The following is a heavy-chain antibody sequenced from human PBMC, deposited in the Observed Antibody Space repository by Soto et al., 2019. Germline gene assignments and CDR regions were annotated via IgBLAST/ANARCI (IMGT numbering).Heavy chain of an antibody. V-gene: IGHV1-18*01. J-gene: IGHJ5*02. D-gene: IGHD2-2*01. CDR2: VSAYHGDT. CDR1: GYSFTTYG. CDR3: ARGYCNSPSCSGRDWFDP. Sequence: QVQLVQSGAEVKKPGASVKVSCKASGYSFTTYGINWVRQAPGLGLEWMGWVSAYHGDTKYAQKLQGRVTMTTDTATTTASMELRSLRSDDTAVYFCARGYCNSPSCSGRDWFDPWGQGTLVTVSP.